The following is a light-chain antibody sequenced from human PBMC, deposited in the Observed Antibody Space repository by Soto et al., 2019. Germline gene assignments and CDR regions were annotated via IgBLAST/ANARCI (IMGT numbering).Light chain of an antibody. CDR2: EVS. J-gene: IGLJ2*01. CDR1: SSDVGGYNY. CDR3: SSYTSSNTVV. V-gene: IGLV2-14*01. Sequence: QSALTQPASVSGSPGQSITISCTGTSSDVGGYNYVSWYQQHPGKAPKLMIYEVSNRPSGVSNRFSGSKSGNTASLTISGLQAEDEADYYCSSYTSSNTVVFGGGTKLTGL.